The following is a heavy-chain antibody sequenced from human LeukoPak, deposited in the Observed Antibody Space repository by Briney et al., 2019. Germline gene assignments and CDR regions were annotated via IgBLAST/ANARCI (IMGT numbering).Heavy chain of an antibody. D-gene: IGHD6-13*01. CDR2: ISSSSSNI. CDR3: ARAARPAGVAANVQSN. Sequence: GGSLRLSCAASGFTFSSYSMNWVRQALGKGLEWVSYISSSSSNIHSADSVKGRFTISRDNAKNSLYLQMNSLRAEDTAVYYCARAARPAGVAANVQSNWGQGTLVTVSS. CDR1: GFTFSSYS. J-gene: IGHJ4*02. V-gene: IGHV3-48*01.